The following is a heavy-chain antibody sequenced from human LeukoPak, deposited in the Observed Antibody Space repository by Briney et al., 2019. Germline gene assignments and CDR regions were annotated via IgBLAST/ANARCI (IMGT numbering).Heavy chain of an antibody. CDR1: GGSVSSGSYY. J-gene: IGHJ5*02. Sequence: SETLSLTCTVSGGSVSSGSYYWSWIRQPPGKGLEWIGYIYYSGSTNYNPSLKSRVTISVDTSKNQFSLKLSSVTAADTAVYYCARGSYRQLVDSNWFDPWGQGTLVTVSS. V-gene: IGHV4-61*01. CDR3: ARGSYRQLVDSNWFDP. CDR2: IYYSGST. D-gene: IGHD6-13*01.